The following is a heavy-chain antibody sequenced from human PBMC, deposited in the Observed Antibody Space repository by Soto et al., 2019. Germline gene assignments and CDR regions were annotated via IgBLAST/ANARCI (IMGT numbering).Heavy chain of an antibody. CDR2: IWYDGSNK. CDR3: ARDLDGSGLYHY. J-gene: IGHJ4*02. CDR1: GFTFSSYG. Sequence: GGSLRLSCAASGFTFSSYGMHWVRQAPGKGLEWVAVIWYDGSNKYYADSVKGRFTISRDNSKNTLYLQMNSLRAEDTAVYYCARDLDGSGLYHYWGQGTLVTVSS. V-gene: IGHV3-33*01. D-gene: IGHD3-10*01.